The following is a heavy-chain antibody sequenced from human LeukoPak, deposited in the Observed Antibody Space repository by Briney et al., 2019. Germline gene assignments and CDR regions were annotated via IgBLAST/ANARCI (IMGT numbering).Heavy chain of an antibody. CDR1: GFTFSSYA. CDR2: ISGSGGST. CDR3: AKMRGAFDI. V-gene: IGHV3-23*01. Sequence: GGSLRLSCAASGFTFSSYAMSWVRQAPGKGLEWVSAISGSGGSTYYAGSVKGRFTISRDNSRDTLYLQMNSLRAEDTAVYYCAKMRGAFDIWGQGTLATVSS. D-gene: IGHD1-26*01. J-gene: IGHJ3*02.